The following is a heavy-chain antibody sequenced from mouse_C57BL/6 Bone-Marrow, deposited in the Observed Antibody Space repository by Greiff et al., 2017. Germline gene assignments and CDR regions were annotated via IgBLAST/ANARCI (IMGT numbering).Heavy chain of an antibody. J-gene: IGHJ1*03. Sequence: QVQLQQSGPELVKPGASVKLSCKASGYTFTSYDINWVKQRPGKGLEWIGWIYPRDGSTKYNEKFKGKGTLTVETSSSTEYMELQSLTSETCAVYFCARIEFDCSIGDWYFAVWGTWTTVTGSS. V-gene: IGHV1-85*01. CDR3: ARIEFDCSIGDWYFAV. D-gene: IGHD1-1*01. CDR2: IYPRDGST. CDR1: GYTFTSYD.